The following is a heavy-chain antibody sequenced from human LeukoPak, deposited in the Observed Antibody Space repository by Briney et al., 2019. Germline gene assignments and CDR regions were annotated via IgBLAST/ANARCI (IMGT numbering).Heavy chain of an antibody. CDR1: GFTFSNEW. V-gene: IGHV3-15*01. D-gene: IGHD4-23*01. CDR2: IKSKTDGGTT. CDR3: TIHQTTLVTNYFDY. J-gene: IGHJ4*02. Sequence: GGSLRLSCAASGFTFSNEWMSWVRQAPGKGLEWVGRIKSKTDGGTTDYAAPLKGRFTISRTDSKTTLYLQMNSLKTEDTAVYYCTIHQTTLVTNYFDYWGQGTLFTVSS.